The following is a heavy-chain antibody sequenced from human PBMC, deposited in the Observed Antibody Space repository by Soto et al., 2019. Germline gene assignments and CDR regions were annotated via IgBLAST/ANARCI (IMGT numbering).Heavy chain of an antibody. CDR2: INPDTGNT. CDR3: ARDILSVGPRANDDFEV. D-gene: IGHD2-8*02. V-gene: IGHV1-3*01. J-gene: IGHJ3*01. Sequence: QVQLVQSGAEVRKPGASVNISCRASGFSFSDNLINWVRQAPGQSLEWMGWINPDTGNTRYSQTFQGRVTISRHSTASIAYVEVSDLTSEDTAVYYCARDILSVGPRANDDFEVWGQGTMVTASS. CDR1: GFSFSDNL.